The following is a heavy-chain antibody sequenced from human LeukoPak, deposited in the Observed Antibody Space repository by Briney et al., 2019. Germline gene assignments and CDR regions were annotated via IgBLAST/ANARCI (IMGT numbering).Heavy chain of an antibody. Sequence: GESLMISCKGSGYSFTTYWIVWVRQMPGKGLEWMGIIYPGDSDTRYSPSFQGQVTISADKSISTAYLQWSSLKASDTAMYYCARRGRDGYNYRSYYYYYMDVWGKGTTVTVSS. J-gene: IGHJ6*03. CDR1: GYSFTTYW. CDR2: IYPGDSDT. CDR3: ARRGRDGYNYRSYYYYYMDV. V-gene: IGHV5-51*01. D-gene: IGHD5-24*01.